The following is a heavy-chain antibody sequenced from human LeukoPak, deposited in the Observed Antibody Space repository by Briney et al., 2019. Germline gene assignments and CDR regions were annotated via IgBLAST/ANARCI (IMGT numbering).Heavy chain of an antibody. CDR2: INPNSGGT. CDR3: ARQIPRTIFGVVRGSMGLDY. CDR1: GYTFTGYY. D-gene: IGHD3-3*01. J-gene: IGHJ4*02. Sequence: ASVKVSCKASGYTFTGYYMHWVRQAPGQGLEWMGWINPNSGGTNYAQKFQGRVTMTRDTFISTAYMELSRLRSDDTAVYYCARQIPRTIFGVVRGSMGLDYWGQGTLVTVSS. V-gene: IGHV1-2*02.